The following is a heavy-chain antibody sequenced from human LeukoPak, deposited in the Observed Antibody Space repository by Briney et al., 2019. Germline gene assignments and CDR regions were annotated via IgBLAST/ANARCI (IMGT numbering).Heavy chain of an antibody. J-gene: IGHJ5*02. Sequence: SETLSLTCTVSGGSISSNIYYWGWIRQPPGKGLEWIGYIYYSGSTNYNPSLKSRVTISVDTPKNQFSLKLSSVTAADTAVYYCARDIGYDPRFDPWGQGTLVTVSS. CDR1: GGSISSNIYY. V-gene: IGHV4-61*01. CDR3: ARDIGYDPRFDP. CDR2: IYYSGST. D-gene: IGHD5-12*01.